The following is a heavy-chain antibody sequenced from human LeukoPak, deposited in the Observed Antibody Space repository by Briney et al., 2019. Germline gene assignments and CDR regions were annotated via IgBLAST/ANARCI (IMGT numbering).Heavy chain of an antibody. CDR1: GFTFSSYA. V-gene: IGHV3-23*01. Sequence: GGSLRLSCAASGFTFSSYAMSWVRQAPGKGLEWVSAISGGGDSTYYGDSVKGRFTISRDNSKNTLYLQMNSLRAEDTAVYYCAKTRPLDSSSWSHGDYWGQGTLVTVSS. CDR3: AKTRPLDSSSWSHGDY. CDR2: ISGGGDST. D-gene: IGHD6-13*01. J-gene: IGHJ4*02.